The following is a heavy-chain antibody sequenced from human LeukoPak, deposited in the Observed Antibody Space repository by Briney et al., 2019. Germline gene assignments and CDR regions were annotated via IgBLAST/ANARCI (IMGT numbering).Heavy chain of an antibody. CDR1: GYTFTSYD. Sequence: ASVKVSCKASGYTFTSYDTNWVRQATGQGLEWMGWMNPTSGHTGYAQNFQGRVTMTRDTSISTAYMELNSLTSEDTAVYYCARSPVGVRKKHDFWGQGTLVIVSS. CDR2: MNPTSGHT. D-gene: IGHD3-10*01. J-gene: IGHJ4*02. V-gene: IGHV1-8*01. CDR3: ARSPVGVRKKHDF.